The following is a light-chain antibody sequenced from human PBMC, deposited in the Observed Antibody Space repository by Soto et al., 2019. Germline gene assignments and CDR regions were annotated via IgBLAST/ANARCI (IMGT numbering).Light chain of an antibody. V-gene: IGKV3-20*01. J-gene: IGKJ1*01. CDR1: QSVSGSS. Sequence: EIVLTQSPGTLSLSPGERATLSCRASQSVSGSSLAWYQHKPGQAPRLLIYGASSRATGIPDRFSGSGSGTDFTLTISRLEPEDFAVYYCQQYGSSPRTFGQGTKVDIK. CDR3: QQYGSSPRT. CDR2: GAS.